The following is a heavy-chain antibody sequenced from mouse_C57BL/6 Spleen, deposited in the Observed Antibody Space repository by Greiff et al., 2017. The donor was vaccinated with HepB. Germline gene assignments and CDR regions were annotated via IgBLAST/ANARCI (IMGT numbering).Heavy chain of an antibody. J-gene: IGHJ2*01. Sequence: QVQLKQPGAELVKPGASVKLSCKASGYTFTSYWMQWVKQRPGQGLEWIGEIDPSDSYTNYNQKFKGKATLTVDTSSSTAYMQLSSLTSEDSAVYYCAKRTTTVAHYFDYWGQGTTLTVSS. V-gene: IGHV1-50*01. D-gene: IGHD1-1*01. CDR3: AKRTTTVAHYFDY. CDR1: GYTFTSYW. CDR2: IDPSDSYT.